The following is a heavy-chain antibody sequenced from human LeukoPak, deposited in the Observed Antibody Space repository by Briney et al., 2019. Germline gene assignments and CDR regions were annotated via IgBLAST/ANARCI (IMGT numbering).Heavy chain of an antibody. CDR2: IYTSGST. D-gene: IGHD3-10*01. V-gene: IGHV4-4*07. Sequence: KPSETLSLTCTVSGGSISSYYWSWIRQPAGKGLEWIGRIYTSGSTNYNPSLKSRVTMSVDTCKNQFSLKLSSVTAADTAVYYCARVDGSGSYYKRFWFDPWGQGTLVTVSS. CDR3: ARVDGSGSYYKRFWFDP. CDR1: GGSISSYY. J-gene: IGHJ5*02.